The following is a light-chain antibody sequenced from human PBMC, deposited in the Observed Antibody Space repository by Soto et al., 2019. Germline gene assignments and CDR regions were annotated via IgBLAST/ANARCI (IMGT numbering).Light chain of an antibody. CDR3: QQFGNSPWT. J-gene: IGKJ1*01. CDR1: QNIRSS. CDR2: DAS. Sequence: EVVMTQSPASLSASPGERVTLSCRASQNIRSSLAWYQQRPGQAPRLLIYDASNRATGIPARFSGSGSGRDFTLTISRLEPEDFAVYFCQQFGNSPWTFGQGTKVDVK. V-gene: IGKV3-20*01.